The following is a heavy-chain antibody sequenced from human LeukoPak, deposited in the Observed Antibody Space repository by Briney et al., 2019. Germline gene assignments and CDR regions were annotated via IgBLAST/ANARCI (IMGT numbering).Heavy chain of an antibody. J-gene: IGHJ4*02. V-gene: IGHV4-39*07. CDR2: IYYSGST. CDR1: GGSISSSSYY. CDR3: ASKISSGSASFDY. D-gene: IGHD6-19*01. Sequence: SETLSLTCTVSGGSISSSSYYWGWIRQPPGKGLEWIGSIYYSGSTYYNPSLKSRVTISVDTSKNQFSLKLSSVTAADTAVYYCASKISSGSASFDYWAREPWSPSPQ.